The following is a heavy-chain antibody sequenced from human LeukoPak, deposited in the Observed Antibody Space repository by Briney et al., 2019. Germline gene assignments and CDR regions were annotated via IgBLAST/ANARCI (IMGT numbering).Heavy chain of an antibody. CDR2: IKSDGST. J-gene: IGHJ4*02. CDR1: GFTFSSYW. CDR3: ARTYYDFWSGYYSHEGNPFDY. Sequence: GGSLRPSRAASGFTFSSYWMHWVRQIPGKGLVWVSRIKSDGSTIYADSVKGRFTISRDNAKNSLYLEMNSLRAEDTAVYYCARTYYDFWSGYYSHEGNPFDYWGQGTLVTVSS. V-gene: IGHV3-74*01. D-gene: IGHD3-3*01.